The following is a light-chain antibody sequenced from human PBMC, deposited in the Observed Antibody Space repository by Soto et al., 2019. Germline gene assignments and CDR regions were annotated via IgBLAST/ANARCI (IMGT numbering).Light chain of an antibody. CDR2: EVS. Sequence: QSALRQPASVSGSPGQSITISCTGTNSDVGGYNYVSWYQCHPGKAPKLILYEVSNRPSGVSNRFSGSKSGNTASLTISGLQSEDEAEYYWCSYTIRSALVVFGGGTQLTVL. CDR3: CSYTIRSALVV. V-gene: IGLV2-14*01. CDR1: NSDVGGYNY. J-gene: IGLJ2*01.